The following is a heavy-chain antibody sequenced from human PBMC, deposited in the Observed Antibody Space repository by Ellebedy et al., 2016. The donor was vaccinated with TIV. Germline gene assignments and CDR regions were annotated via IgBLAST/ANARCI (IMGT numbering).Heavy chain of an antibody. V-gene: IGHV4-4*08. J-gene: IGHJ4*02. CDR3: ARAIIAPRPYYFDS. CDR1: GGYLRTYY. D-gene: IGHD6-6*01. Sequence: SETLSLTXNVSGGYLRTYYWSWIRQSPGKGLEWIGEIYLTGSTNYNPSLKSRVTMSIDKSKTQFSLKLTSVTAADTAVYYCARAIIAPRPYYFDSWGQGALVTVSS. CDR2: IYLTGST.